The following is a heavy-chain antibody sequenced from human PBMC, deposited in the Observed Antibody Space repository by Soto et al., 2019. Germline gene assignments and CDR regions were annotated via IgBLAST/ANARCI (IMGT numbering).Heavy chain of an antibody. CDR3: AKDVKLQQLVPDSFHI. D-gene: IGHD6-13*01. CDR1: GFTFSSYA. Sequence: PGGSLRLSCAASGFTFSSYAMSWVRQAPGKGLEWVSVISGSGGSSYYADSVLGRFTISRDNSKNTLYLQMNSLRAEDTAVYYCAKDVKLQQLVPDSFHIWGQGTMVTVSS. V-gene: IGHV3-23*01. J-gene: IGHJ3*02. CDR2: ISGSGGSS.